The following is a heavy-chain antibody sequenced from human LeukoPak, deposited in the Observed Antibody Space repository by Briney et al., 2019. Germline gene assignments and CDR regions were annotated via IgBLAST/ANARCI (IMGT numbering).Heavy chain of an antibody. CDR1: GYTFTSYG. CDR2: ISAYNGNT. CDR3: ARDTSQYYYDSSGYYAHFIDY. D-gene: IGHD3-22*01. Sequence: ASAKVSCKASGYTFTSYGISWVRQAPGQGLEWMGWISAYNGNTNYAQKLQGRVTMTTDTSTSTAYMELRSLRSDDTAVYYCARDTSQYYYDSSGYYAHFIDYWGQGTLVTVSS. J-gene: IGHJ4*02. V-gene: IGHV1-18*01.